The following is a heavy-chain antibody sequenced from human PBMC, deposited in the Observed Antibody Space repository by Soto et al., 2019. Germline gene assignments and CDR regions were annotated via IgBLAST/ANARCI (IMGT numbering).Heavy chain of an antibody. Sequence: SETLSLTCTVSGGAISGRGYYWGWIRQPPGKGLEWIGNIFYIGTTYYSPSLQSRVTISVDTSKNQFSLKLSSVTAADTAVYYCARHKLSGDYSDYWGQGTLVTVSS. CDR3: ARHKLSGDYSDY. D-gene: IGHD1-1*01. J-gene: IGHJ4*02. V-gene: IGHV4-39*01. CDR1: GGAISGRGYY. CDR2: IFYIGTT.